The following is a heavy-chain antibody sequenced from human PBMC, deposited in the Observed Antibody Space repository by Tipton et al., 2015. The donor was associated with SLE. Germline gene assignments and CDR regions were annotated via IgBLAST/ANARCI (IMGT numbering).Heavy chain of an antibody. CDR2: IYTSGST. D-gene: IGHD6-6*01. V-gene: IGHV4-4*09. Sequence: TLSLTCAVYGGSFSGYYWSWIRQPAGKGLEWIGYIYTSGSTNYNPSLKSRVTISVDTSKNQFSLKLSSVTAADTAVYYCARVISSSRWFDPWGQGTLVTVSS. CDR1: GGSFSGYY. CDR3: ARVISSSRWFDP. J-gene: IGHJ5*02.